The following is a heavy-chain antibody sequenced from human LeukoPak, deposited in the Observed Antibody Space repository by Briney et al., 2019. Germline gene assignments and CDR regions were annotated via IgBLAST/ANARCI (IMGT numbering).Heavy chain of an antibody. CDR1: GFTFDDYA. CDR3: AKAGDGYNHYYFDY. CDR2: ISWNSGSI. J-gene: IGHJ4*02. Sequence: PGGSLRLSCAASGFTFDDYAMHWVRQAPGKGLERVSGISWNSGSIGYADSVEGRFTISRDNAKNSLYLQMNSLRAEDTALYYCAKAGDGYNHYYFDYWGQGTLVTVSS. V-gene: IGHV3-9*01. D-gene: IGHD5-24*01.